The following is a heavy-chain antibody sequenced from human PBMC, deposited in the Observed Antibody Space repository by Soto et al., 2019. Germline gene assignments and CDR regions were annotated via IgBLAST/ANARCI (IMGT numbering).Heavy chain of an antibody. Sequence: QAQLVQSGGEVKKPGASVRVSCKASGYTFTKYGITWVRQAPGQGLEWRGWIGVYNGKTNYARKLQGRVIMTADTSASTAYMELRSLRSDDTAVYYCSRARYCTSPSCYNHYYYGMDIWGQGTTVSVSS. D-gene: IGHD2-2*02. V-gene: IGHV1-18*04. CDR2: IGVYNGKT. CDR3: SRARYCTSPSCYNHYYYGMDI. J-gene: IGHJ6*02. CDR1: GYTFTKYG.